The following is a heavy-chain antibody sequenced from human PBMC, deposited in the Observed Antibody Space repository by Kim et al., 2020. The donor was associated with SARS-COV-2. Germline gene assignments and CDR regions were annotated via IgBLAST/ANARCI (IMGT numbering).Heavy chain of an antibody. CDR1: GFTFSSYS. Sequence: GGSLRLSCAASGFTFSSYSMNWVRQAPGKGLEWVSSISSSSSYIYYADSVKGRFTISRDNAKNSLYLQMNSLRAEDTAVYYCARRAHIVVVPDAITLLITRWFGECDDAFDFWGQGTMVTVSS. CDR3: ARRAHIVVVPDAITLLITRWFGECDDAFDF. V-gene: IGHV3-21*01. J-gene: IGHJ3*01. D-gene: IGHD2-2*01. CDR2: ISSSSSYI.